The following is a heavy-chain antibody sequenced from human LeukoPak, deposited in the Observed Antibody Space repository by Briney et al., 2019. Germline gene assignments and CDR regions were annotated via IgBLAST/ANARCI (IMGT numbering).Heavy chain of an antibody. Sequence: SETLSLTCTVSGGSISSRSYYWGWIRQPPGKGLEWIGSIYYNGSTYYNPSLKSRVTISVDTSKNQFSLKLSSVTAADTAVYYCASKGSGTTGWFDPWGQGTLVTVSS. CDR3: ASKGSGTTGWFDP. J-gene: IGHJ5*02. CDR1: GGSISSRSYY. CDR2: IYYNGST. V-gene: IGHV4-39*01. D-gene: IGHD1-7*01.